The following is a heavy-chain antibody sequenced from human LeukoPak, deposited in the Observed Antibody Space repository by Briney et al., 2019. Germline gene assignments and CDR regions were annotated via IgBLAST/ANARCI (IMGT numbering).Heavy chain of an antibody. J-gene: IGHJ4*02. CDR2: ITASGDST. Sequence: GGSLRLSGVGSGLTFSSYAMCWFRQAPGKGLEWVSSITASGDSTYYAGSVRGQFTISRDNSRNTLYLQMNSLRAEDTAVYYCAKDGSWAVAAYWGQGTLVTVSS. D-gene: IGHD6-19*01. CDR3: AKDGSWAVAAY. V-gene: IGHV3-23*01. CDR1: GLTFSSYA.